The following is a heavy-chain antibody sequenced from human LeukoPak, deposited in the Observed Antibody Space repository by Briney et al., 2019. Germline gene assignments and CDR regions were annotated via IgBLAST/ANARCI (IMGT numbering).Heavy chain of an antibody. CDR2: IYYSGST. CDR1: GGSISSSSYY. V-gene: IGHV4-39*07. D-gene: IGHD3-16*02. Sequence: SETLSLTCTVSGGSISSSSYYWGWIRQPPGKGLEWIGSIYYSGSTYYNPSLKSRVTISVDTSKNQFSLKLSSVTAADTAVYYCARLLDPLGYRDYVWGSYRYYYGMDVWGQGTTVTVSS. J-gene: IGHJ6*02. CDR3: ARLLDPLGYRDYVWGSYRYYYGMDV.